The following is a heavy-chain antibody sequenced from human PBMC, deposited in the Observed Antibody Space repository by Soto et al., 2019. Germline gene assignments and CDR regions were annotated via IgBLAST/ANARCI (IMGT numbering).Heavy chain of an antibody. V-gene: IGHV1-3*01. CDR1: GYTFTSYG. Sequence: ASVKVSCKASGYTFTSYGIHWVRQAPGQRLEWMGWINAANGDTKYSPKFQGRVTITRDTSASTAYMELSSLRSEDTAVYYCVRRHVSATGIDWFDPWGQGTLVPLS. J-gene: IGHJ5*02. D-gene: IGHD6-13*01. CDR3: VRRHVSATGIDWFDP. CDR2: INAANGDT.